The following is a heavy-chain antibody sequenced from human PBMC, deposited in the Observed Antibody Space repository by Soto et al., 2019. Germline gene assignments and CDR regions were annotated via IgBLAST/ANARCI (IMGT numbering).Heavy chain of an antibody. J-gene: IGHJ6*03. D-gene: IGHD2-2*01. CDR1: GFTFSSYA. V-gene: IGHV3-48*02. CDR3: ARMDQVRNNDYYYFYMDV. CDR2: ISSSGMTI. Sequence: GGSLRLSCAASGFTFSSYAMSWVRQAPGKGLEWVSAISSSGMTIYYADSVKGRLTISRDNAKNSLYLQMHSLRDEDTAIYFCARMDQVRNNDYYYFYMDVWGTGTTVTVSS.